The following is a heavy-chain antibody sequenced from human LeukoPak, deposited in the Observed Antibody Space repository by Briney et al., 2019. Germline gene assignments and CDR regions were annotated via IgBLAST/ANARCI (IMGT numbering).Heavy chain of an antibody. CDR3: ARDQGPALD. CDR2: IYYSGST. V-gene: IGHV4-59*01. Sequence: PSETLSLTCTVSGASISSYYWSWIRQPPGRGLEWIGYIYYSGSTNYNPSLKSRVTISVDTSKNQFSLKLSSVTAADTAVYYCARDQGPALDWGQGTLVTVSS. J-gene: IGHJ4*02. CDR1: GASISSYY.